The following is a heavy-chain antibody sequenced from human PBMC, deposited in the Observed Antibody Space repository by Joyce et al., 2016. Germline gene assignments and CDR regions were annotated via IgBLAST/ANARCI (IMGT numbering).Heavy chain of an antibody. CDR2: ISYDASKR. CDR1: GFSFTTYAA. J-gene: IGHJ6*02. D-gene: IGHD2-15*01. CDR3: TRDGNVVGDPYHYGMDV. V-gene: IGHV3-30*04. Sequence: QVQLLQSGGGVVQPGRSLRLSCAASGFSFTTYAAMLWVRQAPGKGLEWVALISYDASKRYYADSVKGRFTISRDNSKDTLYLQMNNLGVEDTAVYYCTRDGNVVGDPYHYGMDVWGHGTTVTVSS.